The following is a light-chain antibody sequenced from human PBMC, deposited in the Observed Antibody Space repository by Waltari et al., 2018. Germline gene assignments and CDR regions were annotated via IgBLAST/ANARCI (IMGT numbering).Light chain of an antibody. CDR1: SSDFENYNL. CDR3: FSYETNSAWV. J-gene: IGLJ3*02. V-gene: IGLV2-23*01. Sequence: QSALTQPASVSGSPGQSITISCTGSSSDFENYNLVSWYQQHPGKAPKLIIYEGPGRPSGFPKRFSGSKPGNTASLTISGLQAEDEADYHWFSYETNSAWVFGGGTKVTVL. CDR2: EGP.